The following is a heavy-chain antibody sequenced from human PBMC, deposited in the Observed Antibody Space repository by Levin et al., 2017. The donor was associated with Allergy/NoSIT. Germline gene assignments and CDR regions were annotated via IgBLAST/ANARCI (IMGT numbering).Heavy chain of an antibody. CDR3: AKSSKNQWLPLAY. V-gene: IGHV3-43*01. D-gene: IGHD6-19*01. J-gene: IGHJ4*02. CDR1: GFSFDDYT. Sequence: GESLKISCAASGFSFDDYTMHWVRQVPWKGLEWVSLISWNGGSTYYADSVKGRFAISRDNSKNSLYLQMNSLRTEDTALYYCAKSSKNQWLPLAYWGQGTLVTVSS. CDR2: ISWNGGST.